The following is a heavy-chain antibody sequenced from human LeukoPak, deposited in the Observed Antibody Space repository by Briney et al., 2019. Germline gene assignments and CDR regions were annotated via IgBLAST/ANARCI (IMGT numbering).Heavy chain of an antibody. Sequence: SETLSLTCTVSGYSISSGYYWGWIRQPPGKGLEWIGSIYHSGSTYYNPSLKSRVTISVDTSKNQFSLKLSSVTAADTAVYYCAIQHKTRPKYYDFWSGYYSAPSYFDYWGQGTLVTVSS. J-gene: IGHJ4*02. V-gene: IGHV4-38-2*02. CDR2: IYHSGST. CDR1: GYSISSGYY. CDR3: AIQHKTRPKYYDFWSGYYSAPSYFDY. D-gene: IGHD3-3*01.